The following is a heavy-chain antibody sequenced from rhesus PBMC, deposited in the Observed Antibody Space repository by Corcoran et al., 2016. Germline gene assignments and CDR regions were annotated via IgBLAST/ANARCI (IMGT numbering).Heavy chain of an antibody. Sequence: QPQLQESGPGLVKPSETLSLTCAVSCGSISVYYWSWIRQPPAKGLEWIENIDGNIAGTDYHPSPESRVTISNEASKNQFSLKLSTVAAADPAVYCCAGQKGGESCNFDLWGPGTPITIAS. CDR2: IDGNIAGT. CDR3: AGQKGGESCNFDL. J-gene: IGHJ2*01. D-gene: IGHD2-21*01. CDR1: CGSISVYY. V-gene: IGHV4-81*01.